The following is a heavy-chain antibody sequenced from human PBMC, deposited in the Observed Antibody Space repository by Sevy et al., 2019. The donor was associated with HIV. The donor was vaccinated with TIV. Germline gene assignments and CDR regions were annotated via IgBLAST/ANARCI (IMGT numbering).Heavy chain of an antibody. V-gene: IGHV3-11*01. Sequence: GGSLRLSCAASGFTFSDYYMRWIRQAPGKGLEWVSYISISGSTIYNADSVKGRFTISRDNAKNSLYLQMNSLRAEDTAVYYCAREVYYYGSGSYYYGMDVWGQGTTVTVSS. CDR3: AREVYYYGSGSYYYGMDV. D-gene: IGHD3-10*01. CDR2: ISISGSTI. J-gene: IGHJ6*02. CDR1: GFTFSDYY.